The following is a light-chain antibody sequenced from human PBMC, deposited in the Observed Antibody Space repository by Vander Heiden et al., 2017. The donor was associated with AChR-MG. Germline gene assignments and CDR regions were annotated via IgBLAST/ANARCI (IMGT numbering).Light chain of an antibody. J-gene: IGLJ2*01. CDR3: QSYDDTNHGV. Sequence: NFVLTQPHSVSESPGKTVSISCTRSGGSIASNYVQWYQQRPGSAPTTVIFEYNHRPSVVPDRFSGSIDSSSNSASLIISGLKTEDEADYYCQSYDDTNHGVFGGGTKLTVL. CDR1: GGSIASNY. V-gene: IGLV6-57*03. CDR2: EYN.